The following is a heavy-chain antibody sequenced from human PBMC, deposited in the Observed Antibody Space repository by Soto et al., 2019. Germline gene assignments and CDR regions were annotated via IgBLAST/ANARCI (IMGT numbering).Heavy chain of an antibody. CDR3: ARAAMGGSSWPFDY. J-gene: IGHJ4*02. Sequence: QVQLQESGPGLVKPSGTLSLTCAVSGGSISSSNWWSWVRQPPGKGLEWIGEVYHSGSSNYNPSLKSRVTIAVDKSKNQFSLKLSSVTAADTAVYYCARAAMGGSSWPFDYWGQGTLVTVSS. D-gene: IGHD6-13*01. V-gene: IGHV4-4*02. CDR1: GGSISSSNW. CDR2: VYHSGSS.